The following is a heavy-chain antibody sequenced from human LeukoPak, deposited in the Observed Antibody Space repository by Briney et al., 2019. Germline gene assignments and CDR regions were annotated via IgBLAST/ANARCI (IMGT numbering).Heavy chain of an antibody. CDR1: GGSISSYY. CDR3: ARQEYCSSTSCPDQNWFDP. V-gene: IGHV4-4*09. D-gene: IGHD2-2*01. Sequence: SETLSLTCTVSGGSISSYYWSWIRQPPGKGLEWIGYIYTSGSTNYNPSLKSRVTMSVDTSKNQFSLKLSSVTAADTAVYYCARQEYCSSTSCPDQNWFDPWGQGTPVTVSS. J-gene: IGHJ5*02. CDR2: IYTSGST.